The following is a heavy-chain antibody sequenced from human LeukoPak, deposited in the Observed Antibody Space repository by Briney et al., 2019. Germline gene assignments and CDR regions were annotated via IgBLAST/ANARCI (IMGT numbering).Heavy chain of an antibody. V-gene: IGHV1-2*02. D-gene: IGHD3-22*01. Sequence: GASLKFSCKASGDTFTGYYMHWVRQAPGQLLEWLGWINPNSGGTNYAQKFQGRVTMTRDTSISTAYMELSRLRSDDTAVYYCARASPVVYDVFDIWGQGTMVTVSS. J-gene: IGHJ3*02. CDR2: INPNSGGT. CDR1: GDTFTGYY. CDR3: ARASPVVYDVFDI.